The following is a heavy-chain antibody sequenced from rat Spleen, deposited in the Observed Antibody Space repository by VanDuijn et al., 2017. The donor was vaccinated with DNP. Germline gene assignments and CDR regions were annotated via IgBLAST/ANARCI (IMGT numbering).Heavy chain of an antibody. CDR3: ARPIYNNHGGFAY. CDR2: ITSSGGSI. CDR1: GFTFSNYW. J-gene: IGHJ3*01. V-gene: IGHV5-31*01. D-gene: IGHD1-10*01. Sequence: EVQLVESGGDLVQPGRSLKLSCVASGFTFSNYWMTWIRQVPGRGLEWVASITSSGGSIYYPDSVKGRFTISRDDAKNTQYLQMDSLRSEDMATYYCARPIYNNHGGFAYWGQGTLVTVSS.